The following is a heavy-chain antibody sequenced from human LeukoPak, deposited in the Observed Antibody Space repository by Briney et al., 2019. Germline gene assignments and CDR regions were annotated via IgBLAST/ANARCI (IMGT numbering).Heavy chain of an antibody. J-gene: IGHJ4*02. Sequence: AGGSLRLSCAASGFTFSSYWMHWVRQAPGKGLVWVSRINSDGSSTSYADSVKGRFTISRDNAKNTLYLQMNSLRAEDTAVYYCAKLPDRIARISYWGQGALVTVSS. D-gene: IGHD6-13*01. V-gene: IGHV3-74*01. CDR1: GFTFSSYW. CDR3: AKLPDRIARISY. CDR2: INSDGSST.